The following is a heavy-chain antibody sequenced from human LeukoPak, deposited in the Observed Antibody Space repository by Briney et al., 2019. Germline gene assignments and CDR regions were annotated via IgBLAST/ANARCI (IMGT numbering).Heavy chain of an antibody. D-gene: IGHD3-22*01. J-gene: IGHJ5*02. CDR2: MNPNSGNT. V-gene: IGHV1-8*03. CDR1: GYAFTSHD. CDR3: ARGYYYDTSDYYRNNWFDP. Sequence: ASVKVSCKAAGYAFTSHDINWVRQATGQGLEWMGWMNPNSGNTSYAQKFQGRVTITRDTSISTAYMELSRLRSEDTAVYYCARGYYYDTSDYYRNNWFDPWGQGTLVTVS.